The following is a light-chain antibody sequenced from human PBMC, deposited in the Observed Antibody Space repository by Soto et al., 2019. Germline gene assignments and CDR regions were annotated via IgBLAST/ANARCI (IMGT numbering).Light chain of an antibody. CDR3: ISYTSSSTWV. Sequence: QSALTQPASVSGSPGQSITISCTGTSSDVGAYNYVSWYQQHPGTAPTLIIYEVSNRPSGVSDRFSGSRSGNTASLTISGLQAEDESDYYCISYTSSSTWVFGGGTQLTVL. J-gene: IGLJ3*02. CDR2: EVS. CDR1: SSDVGAYNY. V-gene: IGLV2-14*01.